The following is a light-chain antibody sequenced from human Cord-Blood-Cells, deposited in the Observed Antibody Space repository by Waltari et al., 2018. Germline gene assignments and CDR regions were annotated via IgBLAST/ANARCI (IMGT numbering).Light chain of an antibody. J-gene: IGKJ4*01. V-gene: IGKV4-1*01. CDR3: QQYYSTLT. CDR2: WAS. CDR1: QSVLYSSNNKNY. Sequence: DIVMTQSPDSLAVSLGERATINCKYSQSVLYSSNNKNYLAWYQQKPVQPPKLLIYWASTRESGVPDRFSGSGSGTDFTLTISSLQAEDVAVYYCQQYYSTLTFGGGTKVEIK.